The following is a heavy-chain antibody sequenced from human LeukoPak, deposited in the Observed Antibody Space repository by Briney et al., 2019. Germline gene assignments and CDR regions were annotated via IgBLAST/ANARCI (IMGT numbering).Heavy chain of an antibody. D-gene: IGHD2-2*01. CDR3: ARDGTRSTWFDP. CDR1: GGTFSSYA. J-gene: IGHJ5*02. Sequence: SVKVSCKASGGTFSSYAISRVRQAPGQGLEWMGGIIPIFGTANYAQKFQGRVTITTDESTSTAYMELSSLRSEDTAVYYCARDGTRSTWFDPWGQGTLVTVSS. CDR2: IIPIFGTA. V-gene: IGHV1-69*05.